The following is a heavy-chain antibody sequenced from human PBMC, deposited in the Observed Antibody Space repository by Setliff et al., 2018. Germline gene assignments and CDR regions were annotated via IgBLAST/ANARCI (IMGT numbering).Heavy chain of an antibody. CDR2: INHSGST. J-gene: IGHJ6*03. V-gene: IGHV4-34*01. Sequence: SSETLSLTCAVYGGSFSGYYWSWIRQPPGKGLEWIGEINHSGSTNYNPSLKSRVTISVDTSKNQLSLKLSSVTAADTAVYYCARKRFYYYYYYMDVWGKGTTVTVSS. CDR1: GGSFSGYY. CDR3: ARKRFYYYYYYMDV.